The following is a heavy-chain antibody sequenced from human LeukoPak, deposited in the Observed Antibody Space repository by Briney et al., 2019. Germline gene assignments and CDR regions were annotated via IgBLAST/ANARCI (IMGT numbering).Heavy chain of an antibody. CDR2: IHPNSGGT. CDR1: GYTFTGYY. Sequence: GASVKVSCKASGYTFTGYYMHWVRQAPGQGLEWMGWIHPNSGGTNYAQKFQGRVTMTRDTSINTAYMELSRLRSDDTAVYYCARGIVAPAAMLLFTNYWGQGTLVTVSS. V-gene: IGHV1-2*02. CDR3: ARGIVAPAAMLLFTNY. J-gene: IGHJ4*02. D-gene: IGHD2-2*01.